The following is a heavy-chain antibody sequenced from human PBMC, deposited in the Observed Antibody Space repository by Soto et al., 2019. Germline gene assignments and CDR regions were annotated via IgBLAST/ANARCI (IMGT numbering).Heavy chain of an antibody. CDR1: GFTFSSYA. CDR3: AKEGKDIVVGYYYYMDV. V-gene: IGHV3-23*01. Sequence: GGSLRLSCAASGFTFSSYAMSWVRQAPGKGLEWVSAISGSGGSTYYADSVKGRFTISRDNSKNTLYLQMNSLRAEDTAVYYCAKEGKDIVVGYYYYMDVWGKGTTVTVSS. CDR2: ISGSGGST. D-gene: IGHD2-15*01. J-gene: IGHJ6*03.